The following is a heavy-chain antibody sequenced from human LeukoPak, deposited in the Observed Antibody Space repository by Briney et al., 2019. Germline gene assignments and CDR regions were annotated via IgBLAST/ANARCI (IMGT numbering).Heavy chain of an antibody. CDR1: GGSISSYY. CDR2: IYYSGST. J-gene: IGHJ5*02. D-gene: IGHD4-11*01. CDR3: ARGRDYFDP. Sequence: SETLSPTCTVSGGSISSYYWSWIRQPPGKGLEWIGYIYYSGSTSYNPSLKSRVTISVDTSKNQFSLRLSSVTAAGTAVYYCARGRDYFDPWGQGTLVTVSS. V-gene: IGHV4-59*01.